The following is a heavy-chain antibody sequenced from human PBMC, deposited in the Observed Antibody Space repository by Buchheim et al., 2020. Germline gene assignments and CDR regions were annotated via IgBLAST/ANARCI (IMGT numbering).Heavy chain of an antibody. V-gene: IGHV4-31*01. CDR1: GGSISSGGYY. CDR3: ARAYDSSGYPLEYYYYYYGMDV. Sequence: QVQLQESGPGLVKPSQTLSLTCTVSGGSISSGGYYWSWIRQHPGKGLEWIGYIYYSGSTYYNPSLKSLVTISVDTSKNQFSLKLSSVTAADTAVYYCARAYDSSGYPLEYYYYYYGMDVWGQGTT. CDR2: IYYSGST. D-gene: IGHD3-22*01. J-gene: IGHJ6*02.